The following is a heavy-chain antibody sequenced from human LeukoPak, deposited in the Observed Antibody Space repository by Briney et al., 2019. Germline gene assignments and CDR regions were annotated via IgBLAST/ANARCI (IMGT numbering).Heavy chain of an antibody. CDR2: IYYIGSA. J-gene: IGHJ4*02. CDR3: ARVRDDFFFDF. D-gene: IGHD3-3*01. V-gene: IGHV4-31*03. CDR1: GGSISSSGYY. Sequence: SETLSLTYSVSGGSISSSGYYWSWIRQHPGKGLEWIGYIYYIGSAYYNPSLESRVTISVDTSTDQFSLMVASVTAADTAVYYCARVRDDFFFDFWGQGTLVTVSS.